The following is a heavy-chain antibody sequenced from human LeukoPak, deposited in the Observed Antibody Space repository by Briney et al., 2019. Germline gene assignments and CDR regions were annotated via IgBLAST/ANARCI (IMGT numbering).Heavy chain of an antibody. CDR2: ISSSGDAI. J-gene: IGHJ6*03. CDR1: GFTFSSYG. V-gene: IGHV3-48*03. CDR3: AKGYYYMDV. Sequence: GGSLRLSCAASGFTFSSYGMNWVRQAPGKGLEWVSYISSSGDAIYYADSVKGRFTISRDNSKNSLYLQMNSLRTEDTALYYCAKGYYYMDVWGKGTTVTVSS.